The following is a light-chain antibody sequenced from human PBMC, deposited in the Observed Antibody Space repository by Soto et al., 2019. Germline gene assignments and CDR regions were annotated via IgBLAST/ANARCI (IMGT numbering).Light chain of an antibody. Sequence: DIQMTQSPSTLSASVGDRVTITCRASQSISSWLAWYQQKPGKAPKLLIYKASSLESGVPSRFSGSGSGTEFTLTISSLQPDDFAPYYCQQYNSYSTFGQGTKVEIE. CDR3: QQYNSYST. CDR2: KAS. V-gene: IGKV1-5*03. J-gene: IGKJ1*01. CDR1: QSISSW.